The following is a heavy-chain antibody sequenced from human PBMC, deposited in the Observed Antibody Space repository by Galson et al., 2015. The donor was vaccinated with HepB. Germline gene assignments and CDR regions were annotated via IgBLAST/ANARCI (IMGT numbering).Heavy chain of an antibody. V-gene: IGHV1-2*06. Sequence: SVKVSCKASGYNFTDSYIHWVRQAPGQGLEWMGRINPNTGGTNYAQKFQGRLTMTRDTSRNTAYMELKSLRSDDKAGYYCAKVVRGFAAWEWFKVGNRGEDYWDPWGQGTLVTVYS. D-gene: IGHD3-3*01. J-gene: IGHJ5*02. CDR1: GYNFTDSY. CDR2: INPNTGGT. CDR3: AKVVRGFAAWEWFKVGNRGEDYWDP.